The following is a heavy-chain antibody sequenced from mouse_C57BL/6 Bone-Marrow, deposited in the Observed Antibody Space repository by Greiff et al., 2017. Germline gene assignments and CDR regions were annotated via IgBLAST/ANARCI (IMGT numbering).Heavy chain of an antibody. CDR1: GFTFSSYA. Sequence: EVKLVESGGGLVKPGGSLKLSCAASGFTFSSYAMSWVRQTPEKRLEWVATISDGGSYTYYPDNVKGRFTISRDNAKNNLYLQMRHLKSEDTAIYYCARDSNRYAMDYGGQGTSVTVSS. CDR2: ISDGGSYT. D-gene: IGHD2-5*01. V-gene: IGHV5-4*03. CDR3: ARDSNRYAMDY. J-gene: IGHJ4*01.